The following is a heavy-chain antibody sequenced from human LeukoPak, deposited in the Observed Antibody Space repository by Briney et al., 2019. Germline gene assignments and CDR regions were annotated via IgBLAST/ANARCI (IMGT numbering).Heavy chain of an antibody. J-gene: IGHJ5*02. CDR2: INHSGST. CDR3: ASGGYCSSTSCYYNWFDP. D-gene: IGHD2-2*01. CDR1: GGSFSGYY. Sequence: SETLSLTCAVYGGSFSGYYWSWIRQPPGKGLEWIGEINHSGSTNYNPSLKCRVTISVDTSKNQFSLKLSSVTAADTAVYYCASGGYCSSTSCYYNWFDPWGQGTLVTVSS. V-gene: IGHV4-34*01.